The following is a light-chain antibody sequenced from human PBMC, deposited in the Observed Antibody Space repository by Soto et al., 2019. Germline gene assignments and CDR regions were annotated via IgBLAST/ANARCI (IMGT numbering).Light chain of an antibody. J-gene: IGLJ3*02. Sequence: QSALTQPASVSGSPGQSITISCTGTSSDVGSYNLVSWYQQHPGKAPKLMIYEGSKRPSGVSNRFSGSKSGNTASLTSSGLQAEDEADYYCCSYAGSSTSWVFGGGTKVTVL. CDR3: CSYAGSSTSWV. V-gene: IGLV2-23*01. CDR1: SSDVGSYNL. CDR2: EGS.